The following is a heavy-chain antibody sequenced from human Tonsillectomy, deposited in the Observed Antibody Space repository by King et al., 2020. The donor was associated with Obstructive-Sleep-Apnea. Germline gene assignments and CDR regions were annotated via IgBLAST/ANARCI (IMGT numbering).Heavy chain of an antibody. V-gene: IGHV1-46*01. J-gene: IGHJ4*02. CDR2: INPNGGST. CDR3: ARGCLVAASFDY. Sequence: VQLVQSGAEVKEPGASVKVSCKASGYTFTSYYMHWVRQAPGQGLEWMGMINPNGGSTRCAQNFQGRVTMTRDKSTGTVYMELSSMRSEATAVYYCARGCLVAASFDYWGQGTLVTVSS. D-gene: IGHD2-15*01. CDR1: GYTFTSYY.